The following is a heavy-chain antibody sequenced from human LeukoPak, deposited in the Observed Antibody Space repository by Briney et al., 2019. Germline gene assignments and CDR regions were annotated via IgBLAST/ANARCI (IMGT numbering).Heavy chain of an antibody. Sequence: ASVKVSCKASGYTFTGYYMHWVRQAPGQGLEWMGLINPNSGGTNYAQKFQGRVTMTRDTSISTAYMELSRLRSDDTAVYYCVREEPPFPFDPWGQGTLVTVSS. J-gene: IGHJ5*02. D-gene: IGHD1-14*01. V-gene: IGHV1-2*02. CDR1: GYTFTGYY. CDR3: VREEPPFPFDP. CDR2: INPNSGGT.